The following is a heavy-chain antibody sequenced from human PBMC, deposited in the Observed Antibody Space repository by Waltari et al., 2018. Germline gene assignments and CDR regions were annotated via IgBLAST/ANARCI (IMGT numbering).Heavy chain of an antibody. CDR1: GFTFSSYA. CDR2: ISGSGGST. V-gene: IGHV3-23*01. Sequence: EVQLLESGGGLVQPGGSLRLSSAASGFTFSSYAMSWVRQAPGKGLEWVSAISGSGGSTYYADSVKGRFTISRDNSKNTLYLQMNSLRAEDTAVYYCAKLIVVVVAANPGDYWGQGTLVTVSS. CDR3: AKLIVVVVAANPGDY. D-gene: IGHD2-15*01. J-gene: IGHJ4*02.